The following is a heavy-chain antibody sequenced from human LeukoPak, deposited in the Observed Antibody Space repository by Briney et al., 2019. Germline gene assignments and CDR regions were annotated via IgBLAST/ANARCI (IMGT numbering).Heavy chain of an antibody. V-gene: IGHV3-30-3*01. J-gene: IGHJ4*02. D-gene: IGHD2/OR15-2a*01. Sequence: PGGSLRLSCAASGFTFSSYAMHWVRQAPGKGLEWVAVISYGGSNKYYADSVKGRFTISGDDSKNTLYLQMNSLRAEDTAVYYCARDLRFLFYFDYWGQGTLVTVSS. CDR3: ARDLRFLFYFDY. CDR2: ISYGGSNK. CDR1: GFTFSSYA.